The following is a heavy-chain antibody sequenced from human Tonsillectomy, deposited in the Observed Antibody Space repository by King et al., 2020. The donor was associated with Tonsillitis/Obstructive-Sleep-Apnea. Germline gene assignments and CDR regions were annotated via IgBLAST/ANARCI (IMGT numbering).Heavy chain of an antibody. CDR3: ARGGWAVYAQYFQH. J-gene: IGHJ1*01. CDR1: GGSFSGYY. V-gene: IGHV4-34*01. CDR2: INHSGST. Sequence: QVQLQQWGAGLLKPSETLSLTCAVLGGSFSGYYLSLIRLPPGKGLELIGEINHSGSTNYNPSLKSLVTISVDTSKNQFSLKLSSVTAADTAVYYCARGGWAVYAQYFQHWGQGTLVTVSS. D-gene: IGHD2-8*01.